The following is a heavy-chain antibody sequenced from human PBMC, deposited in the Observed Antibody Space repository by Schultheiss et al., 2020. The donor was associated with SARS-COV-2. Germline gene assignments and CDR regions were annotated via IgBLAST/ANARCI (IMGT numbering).Heavy chain of an antibody. J-gene: IGHJ4*02. CDR3: ARGAGYSYAASFDY. D-gene: IGHD5-18*01. CDR1: GFTFSSYA. V-gene: IGHV3-23*01. CDR2: ISGSGGST. Sequence: GGSLRLSCSASGFTFSSYAMHWVRQAPGKGLEWVSAISGSGGSTYYADSVKGRFTISRDNSKNTLYLQMNSLRAEDTAVYYCARGAGYSYAASFDYWGQGTLVTVSS.